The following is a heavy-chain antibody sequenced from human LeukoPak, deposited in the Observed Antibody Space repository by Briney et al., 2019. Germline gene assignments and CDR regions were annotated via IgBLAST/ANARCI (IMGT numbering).Heavy chain of an antibody. CDR2: FSGSGGST. D-gene: IGHD5-18*01. V-gene: IGHV3-23*01. Sequence: PGGSLRLSCAASGFTFSTYAMSWVRQAPGKGLEWVSAFSGSGGSTYYADSVKGRFTISRDNSKNTLYLQMNSLRAEDTAVYYCAKSRWDTAMASLDYWGQGTLVTASS. CDR1: GFTFSTYA. CDR3: AKSRWDTAMASLDY. J-gene: IGHJ4*02.